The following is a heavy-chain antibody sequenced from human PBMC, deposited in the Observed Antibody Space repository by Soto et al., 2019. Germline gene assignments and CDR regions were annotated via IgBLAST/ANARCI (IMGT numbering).Heavy chain of an antibody. CDR1: GGSISSYY. V-gene: IGHV4-59*01. CDR3: ARSYCSGGSCYSTWFDP. CDR2: IYYSGST. D-gene: IGHD2-15*01. Sequence: PSETLSLTCTVSGGSISSYYWSWIRQPPGKGLEWIGYIYYSGSTNYNPSLKSRVTISVDTSKNQFSLKLSSVTAADTAVYYCARSYCSGGSCYSTWFDPWGQGTLVTVSS. J-gene: IGHJ5*02.